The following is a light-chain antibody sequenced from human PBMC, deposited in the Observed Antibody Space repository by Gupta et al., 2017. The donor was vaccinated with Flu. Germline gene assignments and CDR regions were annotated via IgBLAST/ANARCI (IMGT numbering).Light chain of an antibody. Sequence: SITISCTGTSSDVGSYNYVSWYHHHPGNAHKLIIYEVTNRPAGVAYRFSGSKSGNTASLTISELQAADEADYYCCSYTTRSTYVFGTGTKFTVL. V-gene: IGLV2-14*01. J-gene: IGLJ1*01. CDR3: CSYTTRSTYV. CDR1: SSDVGSYNY. CDR2: EVT.